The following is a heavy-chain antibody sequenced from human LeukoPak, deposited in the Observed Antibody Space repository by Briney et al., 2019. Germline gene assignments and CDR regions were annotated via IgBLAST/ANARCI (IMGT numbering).Heavy chain of an antibody. D-gene: IGHD5-24*01. CDR1: GFTFSSYD. J-gene: IGHJ5*02. V-gene: IGHV3-48*03. CDR3: ARGVALRWLQLSTTTTLNWFDP. CDR2: ISNSGSRV. Sequence: GGSLRLSCAASGFTFSSYDMNWVRQAPGKGREWVSYISNSGSRVYYADSVKGRFTISRDNAKNTLYLQMNSLRAEDTAVYYCARGVALRWLQLSTTTTLNWFDPWGQGTLVTVSS.